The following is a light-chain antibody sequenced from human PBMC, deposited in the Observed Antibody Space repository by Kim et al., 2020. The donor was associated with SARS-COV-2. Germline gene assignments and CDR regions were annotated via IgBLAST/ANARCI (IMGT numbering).Light chain of an antibody. Sequence: QSVLTQPPSVSGAPGQRVTISCTGSISNIGAGYDVHWYQQLPGTAPKLLIYVYNNRPSGVPDRFSGSKSGTSASLAITGLQAEDEADYYCQSYDSRLSGYVFGTGTKVTVL. V-gene: IGLV1-40*01. CDR2: VYN. CDR1: ISNIGAGYD. CDR3: QSYDSRLSGYV. J-gene: IGLJ1*01.